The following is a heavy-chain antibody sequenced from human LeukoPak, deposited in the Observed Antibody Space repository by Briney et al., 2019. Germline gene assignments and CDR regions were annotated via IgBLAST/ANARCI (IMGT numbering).Heavy chain of an antibody. CDR2: IYYSGST. J-gene: IGHJ6*03. CDR3: ARGRIAARPYYYYYMDV. CDR1: GGSISSSSYY. D-gene: IGHD6-6*01. Sequence: SETLSLTCTVSGGSISSSSYYWGWIRQPPGKGLEWIGSIYYSGSTNYNPSLKSRVTISVDTSKNQFSLKLSSVTAADTAVYYCARGRIAARPYYYYYMDVWGKGTTVTVSS. V-gene: IGHV4-39*07.